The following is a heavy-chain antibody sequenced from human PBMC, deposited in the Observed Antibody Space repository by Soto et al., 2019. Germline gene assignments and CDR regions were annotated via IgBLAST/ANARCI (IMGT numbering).Heavy chain of an antibody. D-gene: IGHD6-25*01. V-gene: IGHV4-59*01. CDR2: VYYTGTS. J-gene: IGHJ2*01. CDR3: ARRSGEDWYFDL. CDR1: GGSIRSSY. Sequence: QIQLQESGPGLVKPSETLSLTCTVSGGSIRSSYWSWLRQSPGRGLEWIAYVYYTGTSNHNPSLSSRVTISVDTSKNQFSLNLSSVTAADTALYYCARRSGEDWYFDLWGRGTLVTVSS.